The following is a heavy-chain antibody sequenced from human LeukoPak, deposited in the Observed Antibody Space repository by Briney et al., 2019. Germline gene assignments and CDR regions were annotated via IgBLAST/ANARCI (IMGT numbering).Heavy chain of an antibody. CDR3: ARIRGAFDV. Sequence: GGSLRLSCVDSGLTFTTYWVTWVRQAPGKGLEWVANIHQGGSEKYYADSVRGRFTISRDNAKNSVFLQMNSLRAEDTAVYYCARIRGAFDVWGQGTMVTVSS. V-gene: IGHV3-7*05. D-gene: IGHD3-10*01. CDR2: IHQGGSEK. J-gene: IGHJ3*01. CDR1: GLTFTTYW.